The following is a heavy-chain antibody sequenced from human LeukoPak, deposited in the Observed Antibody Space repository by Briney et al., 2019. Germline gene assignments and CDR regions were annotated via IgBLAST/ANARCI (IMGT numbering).Heavy chain of an antibody. CDR2: INYSGST. CDR1: GGSFSGYY. V-gene: IGHV4-34*01. J-gene: IGHJ6*03. Sequence: SETLSLTCAVYGGSFSGYYWSWIRQPPGKGLEWIGEINYSGSTNYNPSLKSRVTISVDTSKNQFSLKLSSVTAADTAVYYCARWGRYYYGSGSYYNYYYYYSMDVWGKGTTVTVSS. CDR3: ARWGRYYYGSGSYYNYYYYYSMDV. D-gene: IGHD3-10*01.